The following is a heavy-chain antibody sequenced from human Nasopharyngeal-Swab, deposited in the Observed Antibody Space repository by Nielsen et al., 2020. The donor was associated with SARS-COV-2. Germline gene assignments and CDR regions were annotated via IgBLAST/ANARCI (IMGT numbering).Heavy chain of an antibody. J-gene: IGHJ4*02. CDR2: IDWDDDK. D-gene: IGHD1-1*01. V-gene: IGHV2-70*01. CDR1: GFSPSTRGMC. Sequence: SGPTLAIPTQTLTLTCTFSGFSPSTRGMCVSWIRQPPGKALEWLALIDWDDDKYYTTSLKTRLTISKDTSKNQVVLTMTNMDPVDTATYYCARGGTGTASSLDYWGQGTLVTVSS. CDR3: ARGGTGTASSLDY.